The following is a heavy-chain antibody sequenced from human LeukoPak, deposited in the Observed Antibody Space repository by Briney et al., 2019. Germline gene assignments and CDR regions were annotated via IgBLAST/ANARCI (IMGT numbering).Heavy chain of an antibody. Sequence: GGSLRLSCAASGXTFRSSWMHWVRQGPGKGLVWISRINNDGSATTYADFVKGRFTISRDTAKNTVFPQMNSLRAEDTAVYYCARDVGYSAYDWGQGTLVTVSS. CDR2: INNDGSAT. D-gene: IGHD5-12*01. CDR3: ARDVGYSAYD. CDR1: GXTFRSSW. V-gene: IGHV3-74*01. J-gene: IGHJ4*02.